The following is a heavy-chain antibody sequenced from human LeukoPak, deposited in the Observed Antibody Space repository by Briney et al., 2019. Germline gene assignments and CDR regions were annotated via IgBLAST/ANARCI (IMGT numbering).Heavy chain of an antibody. Sequence: GESLKISCKGSGYSFSTYWIGWVRQMPGKGLEYMGIIYPGESDSRYSPSFQGQVTISADKSISTAYLQWSSLKASDTAMYYCARQRGRGTQDDAFDIWGQGTMVTVSS. V-gene: IGHV5-51*01. CDR3: ARQRGRGTQDDAFDI. CDR1: GYSFSTYW. J-gene: IGHJ3*02. D-gene: IGHD3-10*01. CDR2: IYPGESDS.